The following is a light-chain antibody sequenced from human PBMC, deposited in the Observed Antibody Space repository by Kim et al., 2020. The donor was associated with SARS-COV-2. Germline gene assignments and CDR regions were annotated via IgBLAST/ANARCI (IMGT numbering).Light chain of an antibody. CDR3: NSRDRSGYRYV. Sequence: SSELTQDPDVSVALGQTVRITCQGDCLRRYSASWYQQRPGQAPVFVMYGNNNRPSGIPDRFSGSSSGDTASLTITGAQAEDEADYYCNSRDRSGYRYVFGTGTKVTVL. CDR1: CLRRYS. CDR2: GNN. J-gene: IGLJ1*01. V-gene: IGLV3-19*01.